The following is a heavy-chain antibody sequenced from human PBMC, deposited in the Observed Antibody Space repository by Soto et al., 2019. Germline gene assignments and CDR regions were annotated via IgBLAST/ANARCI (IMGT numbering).Heavy chain of an antibody. V-gene: IGHV1-2*02. J-gene: IGHJ4*02. CDR3: ARGSDAYYYDSSGYYLDY. D-gene: IGHD3-22*01. CDR2: VNPNSGGT. CDR1: GYTFTGYY. Sequence: QVQLVQSGAEVKKPGASVKVSCKASGYTFTGYYMHWVRQAPGQGLEWMGWVNPNSGGTNYAQKIQGRVTMTRDTSISTAYMELSRLRSDDTAVYYCARGSDAYYYDSSGYYLDYWGQGTLVTVSS.